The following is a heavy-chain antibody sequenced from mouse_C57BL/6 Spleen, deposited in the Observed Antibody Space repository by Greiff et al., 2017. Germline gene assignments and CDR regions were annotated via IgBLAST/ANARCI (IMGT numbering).Heavy chain of an antibody. CDR3: TAHGYPFAY. CDR1: GFTFSNYW. V-gene: IGHV6-3*01. J-gene: IGHJ3*01. Sequence: EVKLQESGGGLVQPGGSMKLSCVASGFTFSNYWMNWVRQSPEKGLEWVAQIRLKSDNYATHYAESVKGRFTISRDDSKSSVYLQMNNLRAEDTGIYYCTAHGYPFAYWGQGTLVTVSA. D-gene: IGHD2-2*01. CDR2: IRLKSDNYAT.